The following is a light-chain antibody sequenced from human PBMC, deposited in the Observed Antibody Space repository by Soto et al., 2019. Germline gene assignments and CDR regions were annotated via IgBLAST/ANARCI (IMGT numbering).Light chain of an antibody. CDR2: APS. V-gene: IGKV3-20*01. J-gene: IGKJ5*01. Sequence: EFVLTQSPGTLSLSPGETATLSCRASESVISDYSAWYQQKPGQAPRLLIYAPSNRATGIPDRFSGSGSGTDFTLTISRLEPEDFAVYYCQQYGRSPLFGQGTRLEIK. CDR1: ESVISDY. CDR3: QQYGRSPL.